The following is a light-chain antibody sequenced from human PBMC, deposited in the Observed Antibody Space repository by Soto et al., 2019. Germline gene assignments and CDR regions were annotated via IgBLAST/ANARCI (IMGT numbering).Light chain of an antibody. CDR2: GAS. CDR3: LQHNSYPWT. V-gene: IGKV3-20*01. J-gene: IGKJ1*01. CDR1: QSVSNNY. Sequence: EIVLTQSPCTLSLSPGERATLSCRASQSVSNNYLAWYQQRPGQAPRLLIYGASNRATGIPDRFSGSGSGTDFTLTISSLEPEDFAVYYCLQHNSYPWTFGQGTKVDI.